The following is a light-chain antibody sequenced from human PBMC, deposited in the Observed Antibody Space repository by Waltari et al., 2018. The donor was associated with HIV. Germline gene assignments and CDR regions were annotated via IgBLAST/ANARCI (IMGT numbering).Light chain of an antibody. V-gene: IGLV2-11*01. J-gene: IGLJ1*01. CDR3: CSYAGSSFSYA. CDR1: SSDVGGYKY. CDR2: DVP. Sequence: QSALTQPRSVSGSPGQAVNISCTGTSSDVGGYKYVSWYQQHPGKAPRLVIYDVPERPAGIPDRFSGSKSGNMASLSISGLQAADEADYYCCSYAGSSFSYAFGTGTRVSVL.